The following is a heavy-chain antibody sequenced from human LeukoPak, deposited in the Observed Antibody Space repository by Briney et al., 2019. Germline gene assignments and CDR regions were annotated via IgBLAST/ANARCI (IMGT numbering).Heavy chain of an antibody. CDR2: ISGGGDIT. CDR1: GFTFSTYA. J-gene: IGHJ4*02. D-gene: IGHD1-26*01. CDR3: AKEQVVSPPWVSYFDY. V-gene: IGHV3-23*01. Sequence: GGSLRLSCAASGFTFSTYAMSWVRQTPGKGLEWVSVISGGGDITKYADSVKGRFTISRDNFENTVYLQMNSLRAEDTAVYYCAKEQVVSPPWVSYFDYWGQGALVTVSS.